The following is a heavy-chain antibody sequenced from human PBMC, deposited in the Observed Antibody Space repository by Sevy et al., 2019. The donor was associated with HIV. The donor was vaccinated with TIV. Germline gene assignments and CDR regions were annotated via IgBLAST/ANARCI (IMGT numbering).Heavy chain of an antibody. V-gene: IGHV1-2*02. CDR3: ARGIAAGGTDWYFDL. CDR2: INPKTGGT. Sequence: ASVKVSCKASGYTFTDFYIHWVRQAPGQGLAWMGWINPKTGGTNNEQKFQDRVTMSRDTSISTHFIEMTRLRSDDTAVYYCARGIAAGGTDWYFDLWGRGTLVTVSS. J-gene: IGHJ2*01. D-gene: IGHD6-13*01. CDR1: GYTFTDFY.